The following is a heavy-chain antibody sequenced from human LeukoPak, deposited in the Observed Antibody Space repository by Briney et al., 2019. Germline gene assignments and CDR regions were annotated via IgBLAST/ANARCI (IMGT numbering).Heavy chain of an antibody. CDR2: IIPILGIA. D-gene: IGHD4-11*01. CDR1: GGTFSSYA. CDR3: ARDIMTTVSWFDP. V-gene: IGHV1-69*04. Sequence: SVKVSCKASGGTFSSYAISWVRQAPGQGLEWMGRIIPILGIANYARKFQGRVTITADKSTSTAYMELSSLRSEDTAVYYCARDIMTTVSWFDPWGQGTLVTVSS. J-gene: IGHJ5*02.